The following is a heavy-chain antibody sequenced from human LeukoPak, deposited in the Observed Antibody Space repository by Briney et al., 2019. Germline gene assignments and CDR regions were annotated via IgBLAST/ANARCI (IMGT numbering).Heavy chain of an antibody. CDR2: ISWNSGSI. J-gene: IGHJ4*02. CDR3: ARIKGSYCSSTSCYTSPIDY. CDR1: GFTFDDYA. V-gene: IGHV3-9*01. D-gene: IGHD2-2*02. Sequence: GGSLRLSCAASGFTFDDYAMHWVRQAPGKGLEWVSGISWNSGSIGYADSVKGRFTISRDNAKNSLYLQMNSLRAEDTAVYYCARIKGSYCSSTSCYTSPIDYWGQGTLVTVSS.